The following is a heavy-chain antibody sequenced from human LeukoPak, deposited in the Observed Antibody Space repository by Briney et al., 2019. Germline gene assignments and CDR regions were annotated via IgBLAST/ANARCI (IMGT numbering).Heavy chain of an antibody. Sequence: SGPTLVNPTQTLTVTCTFSGFSLSTSGVGVGWFRQPPGKALEWLTLIYWNDDKRYSPSLKSRLTITKDTSRNQVVLTMTNMDPVDTATYYCAHTGVAGTDWIVPYFDYWGQGTLVTVSS. CDR1: GFSLSTSGVG. J-gene: IGHJ4*02. D-gene: IGHD6-19*01. CDR3: AHTGVAGTDWIVPYFDY. V-gene: IGHV2-5*01. CDR2: IYWNDDK.